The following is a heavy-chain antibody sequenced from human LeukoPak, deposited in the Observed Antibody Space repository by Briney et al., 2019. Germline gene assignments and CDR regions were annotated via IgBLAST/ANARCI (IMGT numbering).Heavy chain of an antibody. CDR3: ARAIRPHSSGWYKNAFDI. V-gene: IGHV3-30-3*01. Sequence: GGSLRLSCAASGFTFSSYAMHRVRQAPGKGLEWVAVISYDGSNKYYADSVKGRFTISRDNSKNTLYLQMNSLRAEDTAVYYCARAIRPHSSGWYKNAFDIWGQGTMVTVSS. CDR2: ISYDGSNK. CDR1: GFTFSSYA. J-gene: IGHJ3*02. D-gene: IGHD6-19*01.